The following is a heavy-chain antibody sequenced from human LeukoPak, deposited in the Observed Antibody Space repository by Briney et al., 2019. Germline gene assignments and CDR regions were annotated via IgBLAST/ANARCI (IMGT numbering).Heavy chain of an antibody. CDR1: GFTFSSYG. CDR2: ISYDGSNK. D-gene: IGHD2-2*01. J-gene: IGHJ4*02. V-gene: IGHV3-30-3*01. CDR3: ARMGGDCSSTSCYSGYFDY. Sequence: GGSLRLSCAASGFTFSSYGMHWVRQAPGKGLEWVAFISYDGSNKYYADSVKGRFTISRDNSKNTMYLQMNSLRAEDTAVYYCARMGGDCSSTSCYSGYFDYWGQGTLVTVSS.